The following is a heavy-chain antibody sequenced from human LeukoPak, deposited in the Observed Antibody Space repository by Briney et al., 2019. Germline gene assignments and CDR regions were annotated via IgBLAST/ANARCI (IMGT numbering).Heavy chain of an antibody. CDR3: ARDLSGWNPFDY. V-gene: IGHV1-18*01. D-gene: IGHD6-19*01. CDR1: GYTFTSYG. CDR2: ISAYNGNT. Sequence: GASVKVSFKASGYTFTSYGISWVRQAPGQGLEWMGCISAYNGNTNYAQKLQGRVTMTTDTPTSTAYMELRSLRSDDTAVYYCARDLSGWNPFDYWGQGTLVTVSS. J-gene: IGHJ4*02.